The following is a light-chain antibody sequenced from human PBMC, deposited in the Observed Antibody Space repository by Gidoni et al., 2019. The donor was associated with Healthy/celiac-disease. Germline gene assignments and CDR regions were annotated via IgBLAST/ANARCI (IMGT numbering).Light chain of an antibody. Sequence: DIQMTQSPSSLSASVGDRVTITCQASQDISNYLNWYQQKPGKAPKLLIYDASKLETGVPSRFSGSGSGTDFTFTISSLQPEDIATYYCQQYDNLPPSLTFGGXTKVEIK. CDR1: QDISNY. J-gene: IGKJ4*01. V-gene: IGKV1-33*01. CDR3: QQYDNLPPSLT. CDR2: DAS.